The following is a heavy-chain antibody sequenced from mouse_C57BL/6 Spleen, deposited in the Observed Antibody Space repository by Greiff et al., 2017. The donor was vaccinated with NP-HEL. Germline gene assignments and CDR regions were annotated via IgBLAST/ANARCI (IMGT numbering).Heavy chain of an antibody. D-gene: IGHD4-1*01. CDR1: GFTFTDYY. Sequence: EVKLMESGGGLVQPGGSLSLSCAASGFTFTDYYMSWVRQPPGKALEWLGFIRNKANGYTTEYSASVKGRFTISRDNSQSILYLQMNALRAEDSATYYCARYIWDEWYFDVWGTGTTVTVSS. J-gene: IGHJ1*03. V-gene: IGHV7-3*01. CDR3: ARYIWDEWYFDV. CDR2: IRNKANGYTT.